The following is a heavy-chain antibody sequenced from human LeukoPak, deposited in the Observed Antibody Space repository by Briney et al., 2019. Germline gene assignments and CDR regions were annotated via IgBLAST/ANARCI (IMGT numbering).Heavy chain of an antibody. D-gene: IGHD3-22*01. CDR2: INHSGST. J-gene: IGHJ6*03. V-gene: IGHV4-34*01. CDR3: ARVNTRTVVVIAFYYSYYMDV. Sequence: SETLSLTCAVCGGSFSGYYWSWIRQSPGKGLEWTGEINHSGSTNYNPSLKSRVTISVDTSKNQFSLKLTSVTAADTAVYYCARVNTRTVVVIAFYYSYYMDVWGKGTTVTVSS. CDR1: GGSFSGYY.